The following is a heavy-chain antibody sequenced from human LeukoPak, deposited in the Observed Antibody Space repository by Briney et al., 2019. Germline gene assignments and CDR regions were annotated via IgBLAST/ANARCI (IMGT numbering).Heavy chain of an antibody. J-gene: IGHJ6*03. CDR1: GGSISSYY. D-gene: IGHD5-12*01. CDR2: IYTSGST. CDR3: ARDGRVKRYSGYDNNYYYYMDV. V-gene: IGHV4-4*07. Sequence: SETLSLTCTVSGGSISSYYWSWIRQPAGKGLEWIGRIYTSGSTNYNPSLKSRVIMSVDTSKNQFSLKLSSVTAADTAVFYCARDGRVKRYSGYDNNYYYYMDVWGKGTTVTVSS.